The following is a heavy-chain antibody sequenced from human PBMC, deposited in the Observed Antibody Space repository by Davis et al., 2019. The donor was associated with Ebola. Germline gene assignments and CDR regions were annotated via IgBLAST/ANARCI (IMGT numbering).Heavy chain of an antibody. CDR2: INSDGSST. Sequence: HTGGSLRLSCAASGFTFSSYWMHWVRQAPGKGLVWVSRINSDGSSTSYADSVKGRFTISRDNAKNTLYLQMNSLRAEDTAVYYWARVGSSWYYYYYGMDVWGQGTTVTVSS. V-gene: IGHV3-74*01. D-gene: IGHD6-13*01. J-gene: IGHJ6*02. CDR1: GFTFSSYW. CDR3: ARVGSSWYYYYYGMDV.